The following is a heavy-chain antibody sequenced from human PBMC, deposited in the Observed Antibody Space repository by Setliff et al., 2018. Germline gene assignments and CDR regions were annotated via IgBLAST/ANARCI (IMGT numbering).Heavy chain of an antibody. CDR3: ASRSGVVEDPPRQVILDDGFDI. J-gene: IGHJ3*02. D-gene: IGHD2-15*01. CDR1: GGSISSGSYY. CDR2: IYTSGST. V-gene: IGHV4-61*09. Sequence: SETLSLTCTVSGGSISSGSYYWSWIRQPAGKGLEWIGHIYTSGSTNYNPSLKSRVTISVDTSKNQFSLKLSSVTAADTAVYYCASRSGVVEDPPRQVILDDGFDIWGQGTMVTVSS.